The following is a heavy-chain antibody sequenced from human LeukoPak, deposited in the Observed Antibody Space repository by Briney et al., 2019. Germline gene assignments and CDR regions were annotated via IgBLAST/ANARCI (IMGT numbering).Heavy chain of an antibody. Sequence: SETLSLTCSVSGGSIRSGDYYWSWIRQPPGKGLEWIGYIYYSGSTYYNPSLKSRVTISLDTSKSQFSLKLSSVTAADTAVYYCARDSQYGDSAFDIWGQGTMVTVSS. CDR1: GGSIRSGDYY. CDR3: ARDSQYGDSAFDI. J-gene: IGHJ3*02. V-gene: IGHV4-30-4*01. D-gene: IGHD2-21*01. CDR2: IYYSGST.